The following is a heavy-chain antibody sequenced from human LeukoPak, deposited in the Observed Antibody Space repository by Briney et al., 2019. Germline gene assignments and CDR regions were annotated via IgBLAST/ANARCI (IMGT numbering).Heavy chain of an antibody. V-gene: IGHV4-59*01. CDR2: IYYSGRT. D-gene: IGHD6-13*01. CDR1: GGSISSYY. CDR3: AREGGIAADYFDY. Sequence: ASETLSLTCTVSGGSISSYYWSWIRQPPGKGLEWIGYIYYSGRTNYNPSLKSRVTISVDTSKNQFSLKLSSVTAADTAVYYCAREGGIAADYFDYWGQGTLVTVSS. J-gene: IGHJ4*02.